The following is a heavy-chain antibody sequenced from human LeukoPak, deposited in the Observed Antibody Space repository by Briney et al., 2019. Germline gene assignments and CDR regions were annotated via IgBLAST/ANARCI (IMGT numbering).Heavy chain of an antibody. J-gene: IGHJ4*02. CDR3: ARAYDYGWGSYRSLDY. V-gene: IGHV3-30*03. Sequence: PGRSLRLSCAASGFTFSSYGMHWVRQAPGKGLEWVAVISYDGSNKYYADSVKGRFTISRDNSKNTLYLQMNSLRAEDTAVYYCARAYDYGWGSYRSLDYWGQGTLVTVSS. CDR2: ISYDGSNK. D-gene: IGHD3-16*02. CDR1: GFTFSSYG.